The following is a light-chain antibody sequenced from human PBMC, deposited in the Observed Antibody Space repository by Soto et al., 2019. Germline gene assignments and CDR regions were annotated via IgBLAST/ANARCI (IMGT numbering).Light chain of an antibody. V-gene: IGLV2-8*01. CDR2: EVS. CDR3: CSYAGSSTWV. J-gene: IGLJ3*02. CDR1: SSDVGACNY. Sequence: QSALTQPPSASGSPGQSVTISCTGTSSDVGACNYVSWFQQHPGKAPKLIIYEVSKRPSGVPDRFSGSKSGSTASLIVSGLQAEDEADYYCCSYAGSSTWVFGGGTKLTVL.